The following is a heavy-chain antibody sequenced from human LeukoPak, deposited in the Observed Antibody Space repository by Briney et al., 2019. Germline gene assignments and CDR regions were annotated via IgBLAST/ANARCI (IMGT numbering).Heavy chain of an antibody. J-gene: IGHJ3*02. Sequence: ASVKVSCKASGYTFTAYYIHWVRQAPGQGLEWMGRINPNSGGTNYAQKFQGRVTMTRDTSIGTAYMELSRLRSDDTAVYYCARPTHYYDSSDYYFDAFDIWGQGTMVTVSS. CDR3: ARPTHYYDSSDYYFDAFDI. D-gene: IGHD3-22*01. CDR2: INPNSGGT. CDR1: GYTFTAYY. V-gene: IGHV1-2*06.